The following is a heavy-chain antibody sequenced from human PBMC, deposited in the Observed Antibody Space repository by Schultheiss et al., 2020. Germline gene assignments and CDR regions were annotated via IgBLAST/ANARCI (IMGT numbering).Heavy chain of an antibody. D-gene: IGHD4-11*01. CDR2: ISYDGSNE. V-gene: IGHV3-30-3*01. J-gene: IGHJ5*02. CDR1: GFTVSSYA. CDR3: ARDIGYSNSHAFDP. Sequence: GGSLRLSCAASGFTVSSYAMHWVRQAPGKGLEWVALISYDGSNEYYANSVKGRFTISRDNSKNTLYLQVNSLRAEDTAVYYCARDIGYSNSHAFDPWGQGTLVTVSS.